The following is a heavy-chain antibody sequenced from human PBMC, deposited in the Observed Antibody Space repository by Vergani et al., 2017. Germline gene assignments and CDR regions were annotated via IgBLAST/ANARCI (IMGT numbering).Heavy chain of an antibody. CDR2: VDPEDGET. CDR3: ASARGGDSGSYQSPYGMDV. D-gene: IGHD1-26*01. J-gene: IGHJ6*02. V-gene: IGHV1-69-2*01. Sequence: VQLVQSGAEVKKPGATVKISCKVSGYTFTDYYMHWVQQAPGKGLEWMGLVDPEDGETIYAEKFQGRVTITADTSTDTAYRELSSLRSEDTAVYYCASARGGDSGSYQSPYGMDVWGQGTTVTVSS. CDR1: GYTFTDYY.